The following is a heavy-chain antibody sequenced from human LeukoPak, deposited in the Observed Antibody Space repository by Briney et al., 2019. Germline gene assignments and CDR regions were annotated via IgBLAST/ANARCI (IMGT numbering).Heavy chain of an antibody. CDR3: ARVRGVGLYFDY. D-gene: IGHD3-10*01. J-gene: IGHJ4*02. CDR2: IYHSGST. V-gene: IGHV4-30-2*01. Sequence: SETLSLTCAVSGGSISSGGYSWSWIRQPPGKGLEWIGYIYHSGSTYYNPPLKSRVTISVDRSKNQFSLKLSSVTAADTAVYYCARVRGVGLYFDYWGQGTLVTVSS. CDR1: GGSISSGGYS.